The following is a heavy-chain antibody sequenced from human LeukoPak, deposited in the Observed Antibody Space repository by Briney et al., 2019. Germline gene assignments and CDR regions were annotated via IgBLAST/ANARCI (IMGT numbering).Heavy chain of an antibody. D-gene: IGHD2-15*01. CDR3: TTFVVVVDTSYYMDV. CDR2: IKSNTDGGTT. CDR1: GFTFINAW. V-gene: IGHV3-15*01. J-gene: IGHJ6*03. Sequence: GGSLRLSCAASGFTFINAWMTWVRQAPGKGLEWVGRIKSNTDGGTTDYAALVKGRFTISRDDSKNTLYLQMNSLKIEDTGVYYCTTFVVVVDTSYYMDVWGKGTTVTVSS.